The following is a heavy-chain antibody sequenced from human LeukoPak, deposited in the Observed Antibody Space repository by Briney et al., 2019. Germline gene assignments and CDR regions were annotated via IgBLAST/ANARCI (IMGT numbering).Heavy chain of an antibody. Sequence: ASVKVSCKASGGTFSSYAISWVRQASGQGLEWMGGIIPIFGTANYAQKFQGRVTITADESTSTAYMELSSLRSEDTAVYYCVSSRGAAAGTGYWGQGALVTVSS. D-gene: IGHD6-13*01. CDR3: VSSRGAAAGTGY. CDR1: GGTFSSYA. V-gene: IGHV1-69*13. CDR2: IIPIFGTA. J-gene: IGHJ4*02.